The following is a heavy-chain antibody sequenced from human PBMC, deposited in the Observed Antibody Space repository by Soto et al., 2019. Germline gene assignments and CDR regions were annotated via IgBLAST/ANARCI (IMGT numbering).Heavy chain of an antibody. CDR1: GYTFTGYY. J-gene: IGHJ5*02. CDR2: INPNSGGT. V-gene: IGHV1-2*04. D-gene: IGHD3-16*01. CDR3: ARDRNMITFGGHVRPVGGPNWFDP. Sequence: EASVKVSCKASGYTFTGYYMHWVRQAPGQGLEWMGWINPNSGGTNYAQKFQGWVTMARDTSISTAYMELSRLRSDDTAVYYCARDRNMITFGGHVRPVGGPNWFDPWGQGTLVTVSS.